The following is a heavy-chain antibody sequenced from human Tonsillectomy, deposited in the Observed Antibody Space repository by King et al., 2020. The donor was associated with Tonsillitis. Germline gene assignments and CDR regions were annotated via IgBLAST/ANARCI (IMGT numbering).Heavy chain of an antibody. CDR1: GGTFSSYA. D-gene: IGHD3-10*01. J-gene: IGHJ6*03. Sequence: VQLVESGADVKKPGSSVKVSCKPFGGTFSSYAISWVRQAPGQGLEWMGGIIPMFGTANYAQKFQGRVTITADESTSTAYMELSSLRSEDTAVYYCARAFGVQSYYMDVWGKGTTVTVSS. CDR2: IIPMFGTA. CDR3: ARAFGVQSYYMDV. V-gene: IGHV1-69*01.